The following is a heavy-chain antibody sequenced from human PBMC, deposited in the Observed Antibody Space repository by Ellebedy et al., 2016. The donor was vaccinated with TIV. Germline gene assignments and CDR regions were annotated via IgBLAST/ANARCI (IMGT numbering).Heavy chain of an antibody. V-gene: IGHV3-11*01. CDR1: GFTFSDYY. D-gene: IGHD3-10*01. J-gene: IGHJ5*02. CDR2: ISSSGNSI. Sequence: GEFLKISCAASGFTFSDYYMNWIRQAPGKGLERVSFISSSGNSIYYAHSVKGRFTISRDNAKNSLYLQMNSLRAEDTAVYYCTRDLMASNWFDPWGQGTLVTVSS. CDR3: TRDLMASNWFDP.